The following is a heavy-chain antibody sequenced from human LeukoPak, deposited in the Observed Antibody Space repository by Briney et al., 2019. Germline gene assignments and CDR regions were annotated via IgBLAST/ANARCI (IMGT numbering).Heavy chain of an antibody. Sequence: PSETLSLTCTVSGGSISSYYWSWIRQPPGKGLEGIGYIYYSGSTNYNPSLKSRVTISVDTSKNQFSLKLSSVTAADTAVYYCARDSSGLYYFDYWGQGTLVTVSS. CDR2: IYYSGST. CDR3: ARDSSGLYYFDY. D-gene: IGHD6-19*01. CDR1: GGSISSYY. V-gene: IGHV4-59*01. J-gene: IGHJ4*02.